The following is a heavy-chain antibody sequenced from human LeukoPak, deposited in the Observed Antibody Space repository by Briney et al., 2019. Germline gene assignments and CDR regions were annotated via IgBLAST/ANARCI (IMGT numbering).Heavy chain of an antibody. D-gene: IGHD1-1*01. CDR1: GGSINSYY. CDR3: GRQGYTASSYFVDY. CDR2: IYPTGTT. J-gene: IGHJ4*02. V-gene: IGHV4-4*07. Sequence: KSSETLSLTCTVSGGSINSYYWGWVRQPAGKGLEWIGRIYPTGTTNYSPSFKSRLTMSLDTSKNQYSLKLRSVTAADTAVYYCGRQGYTASSYFVDYWSQGTLVTVSS.